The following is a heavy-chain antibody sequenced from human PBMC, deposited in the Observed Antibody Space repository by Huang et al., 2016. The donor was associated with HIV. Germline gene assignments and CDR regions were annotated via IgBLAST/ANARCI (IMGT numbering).Heavy chain of an antibody. CDR3: ARGGPVGYFNL. CDR2: ISGSGSSI. D-gene: IGHD2-15*01. V-gene: IGHV3-21*01. Sequence: EVQLEESGGALVKPGGSLRLSCAATGFLFPTFTMHWVRQAPGEGREWVSSISGSGSSIYYADAVKGRFTISRDNTKKSLYLQMSSLSVDDTAFYFCARGGPVGYFNLWGHGTLVSVSS. J-gene: IGHJ4*03. CDR1: GFLFPTFT.